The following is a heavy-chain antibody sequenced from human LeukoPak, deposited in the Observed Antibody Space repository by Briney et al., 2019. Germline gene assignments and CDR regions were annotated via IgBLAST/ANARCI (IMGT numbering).Heavy chain of an antibody. CDR1: GYTFTSYD. V-gene: IGHV1-8*01. CDR2: MNPDAGNT. D-gene: IGHD5-18*01. CDR3: ARRGYSYGLFGY. Sequence: ASVPVSCLASGYTFTSYDISWVRQATGQGLEWMGWMNPDAGNTGYAQTFQGRVTMTRNTSISTAYLELSSLRSEDTAVYYCARRGYSYGLFGYWGQGTLVTVSS. J-gene: IGHJ4*02.